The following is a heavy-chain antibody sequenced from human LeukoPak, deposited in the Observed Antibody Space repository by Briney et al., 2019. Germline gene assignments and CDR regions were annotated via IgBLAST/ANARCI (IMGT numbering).Heavy chain of an antibody. CDR1: GFIFSDYY. Sequence: RPGGSLRLSCAASGFIFSDYYMSWIRQAPGKGLEWVSSISSSSSYIYYADSVKGRFTISRDNAKNSLYLQMNSLRAEDTAVYYCAREGSRAAAGYYYDSSGYRDLRYWGQGTLVTVSS. D-gene: IGHD3-22*01. V-gene: IGHV3-11*06. CDR3: AREGSRAAAGYYYDSSGYRDLRY. CDR2: ISSSSSYI. J-gene: IGHJ4*02.